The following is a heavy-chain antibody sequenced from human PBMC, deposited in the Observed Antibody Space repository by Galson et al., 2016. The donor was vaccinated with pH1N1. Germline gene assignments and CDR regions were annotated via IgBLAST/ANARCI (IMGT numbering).Heavy chain of an antibody. CDR3: ARAVAAADSL. D-gene: IGHD6-25*01. V-gene: IGHV3-7*01. CDR2: INQDGSQT. J-gene: IGHJ4*02. Sequence: SLRLSCAGSGFTLSNYWMSWVRQAPGKGLEWVANINQDGSQTYFVDSVKGRFTISRDNAKNSVYLQMDSLRVEDTAVYFCARAVAAADSLWGQGTLVTVSS. CDR1: GFTLSNYW.